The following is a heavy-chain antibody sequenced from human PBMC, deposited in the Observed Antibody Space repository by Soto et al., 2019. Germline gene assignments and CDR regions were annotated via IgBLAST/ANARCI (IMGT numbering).Heavy chain of an antibody. J-gene: IGHJ4*02. Sequence: SETLSLTCAVYGGSFSGYYWSWIRQPPGKGLEWIGEINHSGSTNYNPSFKSRVTISVDTSKNQFSLKLSSVTAADTAVYYCATAKLGDTVTTDYWGQGTLVTVSS. CDR3: ATAKLGDTVTTDY. V-gene: IGHV4-34*01. D-gene: IGHD4-4*01. CDR1: GGSFSGYY. CDR2: INHSGST.